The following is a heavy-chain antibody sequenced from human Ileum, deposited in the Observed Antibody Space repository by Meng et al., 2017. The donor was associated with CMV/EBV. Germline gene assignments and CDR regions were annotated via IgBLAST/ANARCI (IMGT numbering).Heavy chain of an antibody. D-gene: IGHD5/OR15-5a*01. CDR2: IYWDDDK. V-gene: IGHV2-5*02. CDR3: AHRLGLGGFYDGGAFDR. CDR1: FSLTTTGVG. J-gene: IGHJ4*02. Sequence: FSLTTTGVGVAWIRQPPGEALECLAIIYWDDDKRYSPSLRNRLTISNDTSRNQVVLTMTNMDPVDTATYFCAHRLGLGGFYDGGAFDRWGQGTLVTVSS.